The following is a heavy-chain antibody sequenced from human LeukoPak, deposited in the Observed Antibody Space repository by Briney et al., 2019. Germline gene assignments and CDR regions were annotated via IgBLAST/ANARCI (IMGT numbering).Heavy chain of an antibody. J-gene: IGHJ3*02. D-gene: IGHD3-10*01. V-gene: IGHV3-48*02. Sequence: GGSLRLSCAASGFTFSSFSMNWVRQDPGKGLEWLSYISSGSSTIYYADSVKGRFTISRDNAKNSLYLQVNSLRDEDTAVYYCARAGGLLWFGEVLESSDAFHIWGQGTMVTVSS. CDR2: ISSGSSTI. CDR3: ARAGGLLWFGEVLESSDAFHI. CDR1: GFTFSSFS.